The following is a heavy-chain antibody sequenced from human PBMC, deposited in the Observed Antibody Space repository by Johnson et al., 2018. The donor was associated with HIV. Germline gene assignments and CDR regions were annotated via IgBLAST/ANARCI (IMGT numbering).Heavy chain of an antibody. CDR1: GFTFSAYG. CDR2: IWHDGNDK. D-gene: IGHD7-27*01. V-gene: IGHV3-33*06. Sequence: QVQLVESGGGVVQPGRSLRLSCAASGFTFSAYGMHWVRQAPGKGLEWVALIWHDGNDKYYADSVKGRFTISRDNSKNTLYLQMNSLRAEDTAVYYCAKERLDLGMLDAFDIWGQGTMVTVSS. J-gene: IGHJ3*02. CDR3: AKERLDLGMLDAFDI.